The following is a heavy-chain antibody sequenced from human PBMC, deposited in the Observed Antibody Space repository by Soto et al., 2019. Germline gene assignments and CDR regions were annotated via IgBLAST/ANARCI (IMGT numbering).Heavy chain of an antibody. V-gene: IGHV3-23*01. CDR2: ISGSGGST. D-gene: IGHD3-10*01. CDR3: AKVGLWFGELSIYFDY. CDR1: GFTFSSYA. J-gene: IGHJ4*02. Sequence: EVQLLESGGGLVQPGGSLRLSYAASGFTFSSYAMSWVRQAPGKGLEWVSAISGSGGSTYYADSVKGRFTISRDNSKNTLYLQMNSLRAEDTAVYYCAKVGLWFGELSIYFDYWGQGTLVTVSS.